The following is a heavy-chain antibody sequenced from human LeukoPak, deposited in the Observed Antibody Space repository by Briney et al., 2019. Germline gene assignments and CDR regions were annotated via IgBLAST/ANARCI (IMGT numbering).Heavy chain of an antibody. CDR2: INPNSGGT. J-gene: IGHJ4*02. D-gene: IGHD1-26*01. V-gene: IGHV1-2*02. CDR3: ARVRAKHGVGATGY. CDR1: GYTFTGYY. Sequence: ASVKVSCKASGYTFTGYYMHWVRQAPGQGLEWMGWINPNSGGTNYAQKFQGRVTMTRDTSISTAYMELSRLRSDDTAVYYCARVRAKHGVGATGYWGQGTLVTVSS.